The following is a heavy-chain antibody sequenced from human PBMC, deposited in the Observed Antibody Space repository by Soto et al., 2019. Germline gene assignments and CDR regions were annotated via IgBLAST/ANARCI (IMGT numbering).Heavy chain of an antibody. CDR2: IYYTEST. V-gene: IGHV4-59*01. Sequence: SETLSLTCIVSDGSISGYFWSWIRQPPGKGLEWIGYIYYTESTNYNPSLKSRVTISLDTSKNQFSLKLSSVTAADTAVYYCARGVTLVRGVIHTPYFDYWGQGALVTVSS. D-gene: IGHD3-10*01. J-gene: IGHJ4*02. CDR3: ARGVTLVRGVIHTPYFDY. CDR1: DGSISGYF.